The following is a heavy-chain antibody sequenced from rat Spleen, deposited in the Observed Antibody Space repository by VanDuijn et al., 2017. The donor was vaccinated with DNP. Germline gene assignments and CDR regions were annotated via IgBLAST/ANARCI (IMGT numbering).Heavy chain of an antibody. J-gene: IGHJ3*01. D-gene: IGHD1-9*01. Sequence: EVQLVESGGGPVQPGRSLKLSCVASGFIFSNYWMTWIRQAPGKGLEWVASIPNTGDSCYYSDSVKGRFTISRDNARSTLYLQVDSLRSEDTALYYCATDTIHTMGIFAYWGQGTLVTVSS. V-gene: IGHV5-31*01. CDR1: GFIFSNYW. CDR2: IPNTGDSC. CDR3: ATDTIHTMGIFAY.